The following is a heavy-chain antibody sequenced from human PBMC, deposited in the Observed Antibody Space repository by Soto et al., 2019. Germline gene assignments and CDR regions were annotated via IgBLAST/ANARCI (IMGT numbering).Heavy chain of an antibody. V-gene: IGHV4-59*01. CDR3: ARGGFRIVGATLSYYFDY. J-gene: IGHJ4*02. Sequence: SSETLSLTCTVSGGSISSYYWSWIRQPPGKGLEWIVYIYYSGSTNYNPSLKSRVTISVDSSKNQFSLKLSSVTAADTAVYYCARGGFRIVGATLSYYFDYWGQGTLVTVSS. D-gene: IGHD1-26*01. CDR1: GGSISSYY. CDR2: IYYSGST.